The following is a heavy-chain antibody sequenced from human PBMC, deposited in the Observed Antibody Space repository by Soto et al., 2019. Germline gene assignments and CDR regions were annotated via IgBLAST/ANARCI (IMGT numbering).Heavy chain of an antibody. D-gene: IGHD3-9*01. CDR2: INPNSGGT. V-gene: IGHV1-2*02. Sequence: ASVKVSCKASGYTFTGYYMHWVRQAPGQGLEWMGWINPNSGGTNYAQKFQGRVTMTRDTSISTAYMELSRLRSDDTAVYYCAREYRGLRYFDWLALPGYWGQGTLVTVSS. J-gene: IGHJ4*02. CDR3: AREYRGLRYFDWLALPGY. CDR1: GYTFTGYY.